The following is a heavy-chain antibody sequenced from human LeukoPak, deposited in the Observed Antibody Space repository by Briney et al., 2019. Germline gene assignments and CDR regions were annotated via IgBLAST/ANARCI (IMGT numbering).Heavy chain of an antibody. V-gene: IGHV4-34*01. CDR2: INHSGST. CDR3: AGFRYCSSTSCYTRRYSDAFDI. CDR1: GGSFSGYY. Sequence: SETLSLTCAVYGGSFSGYYWSWIRQPPGKGLEWIGEINHSGSTNYNPSLKSRVTISVDTSKNQFSLKLSSVTAADTAVYYCAGFRYCSSTSCYTRRYSDAFDIWGQGTMVTVSS. D-gene: IGHD2-2*02. J-gene: IGHJ3*02.